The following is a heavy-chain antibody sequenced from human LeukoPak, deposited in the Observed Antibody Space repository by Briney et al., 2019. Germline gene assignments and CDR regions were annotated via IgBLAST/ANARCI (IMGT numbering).Heavy chain of an antibody. CDR3: ARDTGVVVGYFQH. D-gene: IGHD2-15*01. CDR2: IYYSGST. CDR1: GGSISGSSYF. J-gene: IGHJ1*01. V-gene: IGHV4-61*01. Sequence: SETLSLTCTVSGGSISGSSYFWGWIRQPPGKGLEWIGYIYYSGSTSYNPSLKSRITISVDTFKNQFSLKLSSVTAADTAVYYCARDTGVVVGYFQHWGQGTLVTVSS.